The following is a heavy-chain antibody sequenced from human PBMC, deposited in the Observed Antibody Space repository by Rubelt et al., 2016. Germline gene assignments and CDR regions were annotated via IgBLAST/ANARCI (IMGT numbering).Heavy chain of an antibody. V-gene: IGHV1-2*06. CDR2: INPNSGGT. J-gene: IGHJ6*02. CDR3: AREGDYYYGMDV. Sequence: QVQLVQSGAEVKKPGASVKVSCKASGYTFTGYYMHWVRQAPGQGLEWMGRINPNSGGTNYAQKCQGRVTMTRDTSSSTAYMELSRLRSDDTAVYYCAREGDYYYGMDVWGQGTTVTVSS. CDR1: GYTFTGYY. D-gene: IGHD3-16*01.